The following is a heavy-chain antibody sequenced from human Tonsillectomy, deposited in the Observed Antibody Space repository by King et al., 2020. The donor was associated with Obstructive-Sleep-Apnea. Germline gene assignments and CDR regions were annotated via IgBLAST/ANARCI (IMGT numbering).Heavy chain of an antibody. CDR3: ARDSSIFYYFDY. Sequence: VQLQESGPGLVKPSETLSLTCTVSGGSISSSYWSWFRQPPGKGLEWVGYISYSGSTKYNPSLKSPVTISVDTPKNQFSLKLSSVTAADTGVYYCARDSSIFYYFDYWGQGTLVTVSS. J-gene: IGHJ4*02. V-gene: IGHV4-59*01. D-gene: IGHD6-6*01. CDR1: GGSISSSY. CDR2: ISYSGST.